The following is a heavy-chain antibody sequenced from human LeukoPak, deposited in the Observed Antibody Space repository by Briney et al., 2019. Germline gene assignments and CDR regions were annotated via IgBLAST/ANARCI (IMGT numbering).Heavy chain of an antibody. D-gene: IGHD3-3*01. V-gene: IGHV4-59*01. Sequence: SETLSLTCTVSGGSISSYYWSWIRQPPGKGLEWIGYIYYSGSTNYNPSLKSRVTISVDTSKNQFSLKLSSVTAKDTNMYYCARGRPGYTFWSGPDAFDIWGQGTMVTVSS. CDR2: IYYSGST. CDR3: ARGRPGYTFWSGPDAFDI. J-gene: IGHJ3*02. CDR1: GGSISSYY.